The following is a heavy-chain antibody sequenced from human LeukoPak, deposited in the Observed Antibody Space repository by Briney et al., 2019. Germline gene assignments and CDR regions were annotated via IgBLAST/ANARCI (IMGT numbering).Heavy chain of an antibody. CDR1: GYRFTAYY. Sequence: ASVKVSCKASGYRFTAYYMHWVRQAPGQGLEWMGWINPNSGGTNYAQKFQGRVTMTRDTSITTAYMELSRLRSDDTAVYYCARDSGIYRDGFDIWGQGTMVTVSS. J-gene: IGHJ3*02. CDR3: ARDSGIYRDGFDI. V-gene: IGHV1-2*02. CDR2: INPNSGGT. D-gene: IGHD1-26*01.